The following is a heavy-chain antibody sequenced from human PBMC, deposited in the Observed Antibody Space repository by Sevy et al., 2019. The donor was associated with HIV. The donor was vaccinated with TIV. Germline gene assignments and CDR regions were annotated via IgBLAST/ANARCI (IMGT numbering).Heavy chain of an antibody. D-gene: IGHD3-22*01. J-gene: IGHJ4*02. Sequence: ASVKLSCKASGYTFTSYDINWVRQATGQGLEWMGWMNPNSGNTGYAQKFQGRVTMTEDTSTDTAYMELSSLRSEDTAVFYCAITKDYYDNSGYPFDYWGQGTQVTVSS. V-gene: IGHV1-8*01. CDR1: GYTFTSYD. CDR2: MNPNSGNT. CDR3: AITKDYYDNSGYPFDY.